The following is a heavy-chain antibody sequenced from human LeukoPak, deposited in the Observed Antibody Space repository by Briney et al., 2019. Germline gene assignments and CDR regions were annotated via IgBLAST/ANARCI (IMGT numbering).Heavy chain of an antibody. J-gene: IGHJ4*02. CDR3: ARDRTTVTTKTGGDY. V-gene: IGHV1-24*01. CDR1: GYTLTELS. CDR2: FDPEDGET. D-gene: IGHD4-17*01. Sequence: ASVKVSCKVSGYTLTELSMHWVRQAPGKGLEWMGGFDPEDGETIYAQKFQGRVTITADKSTSTAYMELSSLRSEDTAVYYCARDRTTVTTKTGGDYWGQGTLVTVSS.